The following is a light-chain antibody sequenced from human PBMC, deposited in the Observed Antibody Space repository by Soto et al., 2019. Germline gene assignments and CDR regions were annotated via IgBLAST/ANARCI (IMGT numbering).Light chain of an antibody. Sequence: QSALTQPPSASGSPGQSVTISCTGTSSDVGGYNYVSWYQQHPGKAPKLMIYEVSERPSGVPDRFSGSKSGTSATLAISGLRSEDEGDYYCATWADSLNGVVFGGGTKLTVL. CDR3: ATWADSLNGVV. V-gene: IGLV2-8*01. CDR1: SSDVGGYNY. J-gene: IGLJ2*01. CDR2: EVS.